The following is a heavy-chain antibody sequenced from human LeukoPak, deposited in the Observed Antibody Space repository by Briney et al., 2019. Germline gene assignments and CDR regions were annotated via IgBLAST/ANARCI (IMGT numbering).Heavy chain of an antibody. D-gene: IGHD3-16*01. CDR2: VKEDGSDE. Sequence: GGSLRLSCAAHEFSCSSSTMSWVRQAAGKGLEWVAKVKEDGSDEEYVDAVKGRFTISRDNAKNSLYLQMNSLRPEDTAVYFCVVGGAGGGYFPNWGQGSLVTVSS. CDR3: VVGGAGGGYFPN. J-gene: IGHJ1*01. V-gene: IGHV3-7*01. CDR1: EFSCSSST.